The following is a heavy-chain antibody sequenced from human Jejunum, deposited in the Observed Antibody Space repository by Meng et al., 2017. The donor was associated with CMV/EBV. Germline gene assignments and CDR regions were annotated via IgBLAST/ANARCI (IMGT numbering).Heavy chain of an antibody. D-gene: IGHD4-11*01. CDR3: ARISTTVSPGDC. CDR2: IFSNDEK. CDR1: GFSLSNARMG. V-gene: IGHV2-26*01. J-gene: IGHJ4*02. Sequence: VSGFSLSNARMGVSWIRQPPRKALEWLAHIFSNDEKSYSTSLKSRLTISKDTSKSQVVLTMTNMDPVDTATYYCARISTTVSPGDCWGQGTLVTVSS.